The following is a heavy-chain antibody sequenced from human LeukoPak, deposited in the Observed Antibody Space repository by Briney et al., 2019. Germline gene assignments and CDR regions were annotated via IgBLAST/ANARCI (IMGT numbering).Heavy chain of an antibody. CDR3: ARAPVCSGGSCYLPDY. J-gene: IGHJ4*02. Sequence: ASVKVSCKASGYTFSSYDINWVRQATGQGLEWIGYMSLNSGNTGYAQNFQGRVTMTSSTSINTVYMELSSLTSEDTAVYYCARAPVCSGGSCYLPDYWGQGTQVTVSS. CDR2: MSLNSGNT. V-gene: IGHV1-8*01. D-gene: IGHD2-15*01. CDR1: GYTFSSYD.